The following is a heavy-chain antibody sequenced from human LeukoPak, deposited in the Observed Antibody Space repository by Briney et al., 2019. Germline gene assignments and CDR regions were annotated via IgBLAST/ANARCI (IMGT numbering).Heavy chain of an antibody. J-gene: IGHJ3*02. Sequence: SQTLSLTFAISGDSVSSNSAAWNWIRQSPSRGLEWLGRTYYRSKWYNDYAVSVKSRITINPDASKNQFSLQLNSVTPEDTAVYYCARVGPNYGDYSGAFDIWGQGTMVTVSS. V-gene: IGHV6-1*01. CDR1: GDSVSSNSAA. CDR3: ARVGPNYGDYSGAFDI. D-gene: IGHD4-17*01. CDR2: TYYRSKWYN.